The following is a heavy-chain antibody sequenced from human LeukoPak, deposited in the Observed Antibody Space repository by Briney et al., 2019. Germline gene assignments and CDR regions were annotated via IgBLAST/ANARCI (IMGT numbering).Heavy chain of an antibody. CDR3: TTFYSRLTDY. D-gene: IGHD2/OR15-2a*01. CDR2: INQDGSEK. J-gene: IGHJ4*02. Sequence: GGSLRLSCAASGFTVSRNGMHWVRQAPGKGLEWLANINQDGSEKYYVDSVKGRFTISRDNAKNSLFLQMNSLRAEDTAVYYCTTFYSRLTDYWGQGTLVTVSS. V-gene: IGHV3-7*05. CDR1: GFTVSRNG.